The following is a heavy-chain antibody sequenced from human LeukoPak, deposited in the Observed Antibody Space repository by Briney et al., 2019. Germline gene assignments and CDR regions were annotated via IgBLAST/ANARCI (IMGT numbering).Heavy chain of an antibody. CDR3: AKNRQNWWFFDY. CDR2: ISGSGGST. Sequence: GGSLRLPCAASGFTFSSYAMSWVRQAPGKGLEWVSAISGSGGSTYYADSVKGRFTISRDNSKNTLYLQMNSLRAEDTAVYYCAKNRQNWWFFDYWGQGTLVTVSS. J-gene: IGHJ4*02. V-gene: IGHV3-23*01. D-gene: IGHD2-15*01. CDR1: GFTFSSYA.